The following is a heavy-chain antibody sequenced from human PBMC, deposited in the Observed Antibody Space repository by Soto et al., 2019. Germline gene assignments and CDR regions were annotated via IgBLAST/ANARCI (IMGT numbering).Heavy chain of an antibody. Sequence: PGESLKISCKCSGYSFTSYCICWVRQMPGKGLEWMGIIYPGDSDTRYSPSFQGQVTISADKSISTAYLQWSSLKASDTAMYYCANTYYYDSSGSVDAFDIWGQGTMVTVSS. CDR1: GYSFTSYC. J-gene: IGHJ3*02. CDR2: IYPGDSDT. V-gene: IGHV5-51*01. CDR3: ANTYYYDSSGSVDAFDI. D-gene: IGHD3-22*01.